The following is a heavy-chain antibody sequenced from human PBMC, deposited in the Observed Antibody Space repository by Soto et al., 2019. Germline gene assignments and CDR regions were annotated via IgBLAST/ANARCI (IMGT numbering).Heavy chain of an antibody. CDR3: ARRVNWGSASFDS. V-gene: IGHV4-31*03. Sequence: QVQLEESGPGLVKPSQTLSLTCTVSGASISSNAYYWSWIRQLPGKGLEWIGYIYYSGNTYYNPSLQSRITISIATSKSQFSLKLSSVTAADTAVYYCARRVNWGSASFDSWGQGTMVTVSS. CDR1: GASISSNAYY. D-gene: IGHD7-27*01. CDR2: IYYSGNT. J-gene: IGHJ4*02.